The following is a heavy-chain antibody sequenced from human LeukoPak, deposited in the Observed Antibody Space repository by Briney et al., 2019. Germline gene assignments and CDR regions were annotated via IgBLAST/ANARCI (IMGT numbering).Heavy chain of an antibody. CDR2: ISWNSGSI. V-gene: IGHV3-9*01. Sequence: PGGSLRPSCAASGFTFDDYAMDWVRQAPGRGLEWVSGISWNSGSIGYADSVKGRFTISRNNAKHSLYLQLNSLRAEDTDLYYCAKDARRDGYNSFLQKIADFDYWGQGTLVTVSS. J-gene: IGHJ4*02. CDR1: GFTFDDYA. D-gene: IGHD5-24*01. CDR3: AKDARRDGYNSFLQKIADFDY.